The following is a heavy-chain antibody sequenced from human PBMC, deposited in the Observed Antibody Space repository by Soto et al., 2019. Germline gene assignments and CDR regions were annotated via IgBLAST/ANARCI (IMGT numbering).Heavy chain of an antibody. CDR1: GFTFSSYR. Sequence: EVQLVESGGGLVKPGGSLRLSCAASGFTFSSYRMNWVRQAPGKGLEWASSISSGSDYIFYADSVKGRFTISRDNAKNSLFLQMNSLTAEDTAVYYCARSPVGDAFNVWGQGTVVTVSS. V-gene: IGHV3-21*01. J-gene: IGHJ3*01. CDR2: ISSGSDYI. CDR3: ARSPVGDAFNV.